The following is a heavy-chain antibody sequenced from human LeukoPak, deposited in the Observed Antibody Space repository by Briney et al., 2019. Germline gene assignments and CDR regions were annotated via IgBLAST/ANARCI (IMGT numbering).Heavy chain of an antibody. CDR3: AHREVVREKYFLH. Sequence: SGPTLVKPTQTLTLTCTFSGFSLSRNTVGVGWIRQPPGRALEWLASIYWNDNKRYRPSLRDRVTITKDTSKNQVVLTMTNMDPVDTATYYCAHREVVREKYFLHWGQGTLVTVS. CDR2: IYWNDNK. CDR1: GFSLSRNTVG. J-gene: IGHJ1*01. V-gene: IGHV2-5*01. D-gene: IGHD3-10*01.